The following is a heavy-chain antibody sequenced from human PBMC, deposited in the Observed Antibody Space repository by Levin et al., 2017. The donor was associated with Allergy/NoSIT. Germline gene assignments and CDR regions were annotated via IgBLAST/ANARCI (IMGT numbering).Heavy chain of an antibody. CDR2: ISSSSSYI. CDR3: ARALLNIEPPHYYYYMDV. D-gene: IGHD2/OR15-2a*01. CDR1: FFPFRLSL. V-gene: IGHV3-21*01. Sequence: GESLKISCAASFFPFRLSLLPFFLPSPFKGLEWVSSISSSSSYIYYADSVKGRFTISRDNAKNSLYLQMNSLRAEDTAVYYCARALLNIEPPHYYYYMDVWGKGTTVTVSS. J-gene: IGHJ6*03.